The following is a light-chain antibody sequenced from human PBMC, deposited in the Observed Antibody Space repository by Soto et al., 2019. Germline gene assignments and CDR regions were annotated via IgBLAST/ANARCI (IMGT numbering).Light chain of an antibody. V-gene: IGKV3-15*01. CDR2: GAS. CDR1: QSVSHN. Sequence: EIVMTQSPATLSLSPGERATLSCRASQSVSHNLAWYQQKPGQGPSLLFYGASFRATGVPSRFSGSGSGTDFTLTISSLQSEDFAIYFCQQSNNWPYTFGQGTKIEIK. CDR3: QQSNNWPYT. J-gene: IGKJ2*01.